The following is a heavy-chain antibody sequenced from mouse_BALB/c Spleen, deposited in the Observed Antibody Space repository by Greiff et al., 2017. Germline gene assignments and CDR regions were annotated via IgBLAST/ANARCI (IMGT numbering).Heavy chain of an antibody. CDR3: ARTARAYAMDY. V-gene: IGHV14-3*02. D-gene: IGHD3-1*01. J-gene: IGHJ4*01. CDR2: IDPANGNT. CDR1: GFNIKDTY. Sequence: VQLQHSGAELVKPGASVKLSCTASGFNIKDTYMHWVKQRPEQGLEWIGRIDPANGNTKYDPKFQGKATITADTSSNTAYLQLSSLTSEDTAVYYCARTARAYAMDYWGQGTSVTVSS.